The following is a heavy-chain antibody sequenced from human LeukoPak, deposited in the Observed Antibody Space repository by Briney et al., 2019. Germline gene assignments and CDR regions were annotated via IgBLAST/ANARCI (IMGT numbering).Heavy chain of an antibody. Sequence: SETLSLTCAVYGGSFSGYYWSWIRQPPGKGLEWIGEINHSGSTNYNPSLKSRVTISVDTSKNQFSLKLSSVTAADTAVYYCARHKGSSGIDYWGQGTLVTVSS. J-gene: IGHJ4*02. CDR1: GGSFSGYY. V-gene: IGHV4-34*01. CDR3: ARHKGSSGIDY. CDR2: INHSGST. D-gene: IGHD6-6*01.